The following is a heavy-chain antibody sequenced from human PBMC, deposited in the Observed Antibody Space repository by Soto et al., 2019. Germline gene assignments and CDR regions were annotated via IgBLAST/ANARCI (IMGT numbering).Heavy chain of an antibody. CDR3: ARDQLRDIVVVVAALGPDAFDI. J-gene: IGHJ3*02. V-gene: IGHV3-7*01. CDR1: GFTFSSYW. CDR2: IKQDGSEK. D-gene: IGHD2-15*01. Sequence: GGSLRLSCAASGFTFSSYWMSWVRQAPGKGLEWVANIKQDGSEKYYVDSVKGRFTISRDNAKNSLYLQMNSLRAEDTAVYYCARDQLRDIVVVVAALGPDAFDIWGQGTMVTVSS.